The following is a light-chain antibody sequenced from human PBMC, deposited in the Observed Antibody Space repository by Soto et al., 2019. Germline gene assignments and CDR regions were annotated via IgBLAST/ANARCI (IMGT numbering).Light chain of an antibody. Sequence: EIVMTQSPATLSVPPGARAPLSCRASQSVSSNLAWYQQKPGQAPRLLIYGASTRATGTPVRFSGSGSGTEFTLAVSSLQSEDFAVYYCQQYDNWPLTFGGGTKVDIK. V-gene: IGKV3-15*01. CDR3: QQYDNWPLT. CDR1: QSVSSN. J-gene: IGKJ4*01. CDR2: GAS.